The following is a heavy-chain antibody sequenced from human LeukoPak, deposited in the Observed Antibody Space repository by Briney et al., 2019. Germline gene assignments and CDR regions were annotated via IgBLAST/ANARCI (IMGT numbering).Heavy chain of an antibody. CDR2: IKQDGSEK. Sequence: PGGSLRLSCAASGFTCYSFWMSCLRHAPGKELEGVANIKQDGSEKYYVDSVKGRFTISRDNAKNSLYLQMNSLRAEDTAVYYCARDSGITMVRGVILRGEYYFDYWGQGTLVTVSS. CDR1: GFTCYSFW. D-gene: IGHD3-10*01. J-gene: IGHJ4*02. V-gene: IGHV3-7*01. CDR3: ARDSGITMVRGVILRGEYYFDY.